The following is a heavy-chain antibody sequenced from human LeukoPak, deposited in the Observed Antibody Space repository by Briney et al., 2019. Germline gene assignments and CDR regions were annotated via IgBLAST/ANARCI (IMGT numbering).Heavy chain of an antibody. D-gene: IGHD5-24*01. CDR3: AKGGVATMRDGYNYYYYYMEV. Sequence: GGSLRLSCAASGITFNSHAMSWVRQAPGKGLEWVSLISGSGGHTYYGDSVKGRFTISRDNSKNTLYLQMNSLRADDPAVYYCAKGGVATMRDGYNYYYYYMEVWGRGTTVTVSS. V-gene: IGHV3-23*01. CDR1: GITFNSHA. CDR2: ISGSGGHT. J-gene: IGHJ6*03.